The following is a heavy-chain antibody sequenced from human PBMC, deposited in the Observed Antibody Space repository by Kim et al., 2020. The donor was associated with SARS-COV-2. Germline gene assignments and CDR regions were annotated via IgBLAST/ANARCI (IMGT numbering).Heavy chain of an antibody. CDR2: IIPIFGTA. CDR1: GGTFSSYA. V-gene: IGHV1-69*13. Sequence: SVKVSCKASGGTFSSYAISWVRQAPGQGLEWMGGIIPIFGTANYAQKFQGRVTITADESTSTAYMELSSLRSEDTAVYYCARGGYCSSTSCYRVLFDYWGQGTLVTVSS. D-gene: IGHD2-2*03. CDR3: ARGGYCSSTSCYRVLFDY. J-gene: IGHJ4*02.